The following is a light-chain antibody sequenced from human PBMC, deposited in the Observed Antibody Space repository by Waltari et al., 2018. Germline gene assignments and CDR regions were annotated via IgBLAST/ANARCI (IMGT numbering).Light chain of an antibody. CDR1: TGAVTSGHY. J-gene: IGLJ3*02. CDR2: DTR. CDR3: FVFHNNARV. Sequence: QAVLPQEPSLTVSPGGTVTLTCGFSTGAVTSGHYPYWFQQKPGQAPRTLIYDTRNKPSWTLARFSGSLLGDKAALILSGAQPEDEAEYYCFVFHNNARVFGGGTKLTVL. V-gene: IGLV7-46*01.